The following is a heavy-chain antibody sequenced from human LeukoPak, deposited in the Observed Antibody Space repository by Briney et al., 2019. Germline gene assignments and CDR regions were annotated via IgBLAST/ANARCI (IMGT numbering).Heavy chain of an antibody. CDR1: GGSISSSSYY. Sequence: SETLSLTCTVSGGSISSSSYYWGWIRQPPGKGLEWIGSIYYSGSTYYNPSLKSRVTISVDTSKNQFSLKLSSVTAADTAVYYCARHSLITYDILTGYIKERNLNRFDPWGQGTLVTVSS. CDR3: ARHSLITYDILTGYIKERNLNRFDP. V-gene: IGHV4-39*01. D-gene: IGHD3-9*01. CDR2: IYYSGST. J-gene: IGHJ5*02.